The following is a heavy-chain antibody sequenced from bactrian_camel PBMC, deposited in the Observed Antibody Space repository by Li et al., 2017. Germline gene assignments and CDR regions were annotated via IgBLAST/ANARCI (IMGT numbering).Heavy chain of an antibody. CDR1: GCTGRSDC. CDR3: AATRTYGWGYCPNAYA. V-gene: IGHV3S40*01. CDR2: IYNGGSST. Sequence: DVQLVESGGGSVQPGGSLRLSCVGSGCTGRSDCMAWFRQAPGKEREAVAGIYNGGSSTYYADSVNGRFTISQDNAKLTVYLQMTSLKPEDTAMYYCAATRTYGWGYCPNAYAWGQGTQVTVS. J-gene: IGHJ6*01. D-gene: IGHD5*01.